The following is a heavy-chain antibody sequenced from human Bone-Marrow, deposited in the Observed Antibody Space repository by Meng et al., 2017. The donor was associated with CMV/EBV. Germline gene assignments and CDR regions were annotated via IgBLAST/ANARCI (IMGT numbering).Heavy chain of an antibody. CDR3: TTDRNNWNHAVNPFDP. Sequence: GGSLRLSCAVSGFTFNSYAMSWVRQAPGKGLEWVSTISGGGITIYYADSVKGRFTISRDNSKNTLYLQMNSLRVEDTALYYCTTDRNNWNHAVNPFDPWGQGTLVTVSS. CDR1: GFTFNSYA. V-gene: IGHV3-23*01. CDR2: ISGGGITI. J-gene: IGHJ5*02. D-gene: IGHD1-14*01.